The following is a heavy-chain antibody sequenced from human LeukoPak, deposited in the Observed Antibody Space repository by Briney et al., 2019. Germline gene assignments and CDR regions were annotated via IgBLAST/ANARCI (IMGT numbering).Heavy chain of an antibody. D-gene: IGHD1-26*01. J-gene: IGHJ4*02. CDR2: ISAYNGNT. CDR3: ARDLQYSGSPHPGGDY. CDR1: GYTFTSYG. V-gene: IGHV1-18*01. Sequence: ASVKVSCKASGYTFTSYGISWVRQAPGQGLEWMGWISAYNGNTNYAQKLQGRVTTTTDTSTSTAYMELRSLRSDDTAVYYCARDLQYSGSPHPGGDYWGQGTLVTVSS.